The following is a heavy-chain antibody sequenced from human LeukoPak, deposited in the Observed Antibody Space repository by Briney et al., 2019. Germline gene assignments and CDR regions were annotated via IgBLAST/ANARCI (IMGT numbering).Heavy chain of an antibody. D-gene: IGHD3-22*01. CDR2: VNPKSGGT. Sequence: ASVRVSCKASGYTFTDYYMHWVRQAPGQGFEWMGWVNPKSGGTNYAQKFQGRVTMTRDTSITTAYMELSRLTSDDTAVYYCARVTTGTYYDYWGQGTLVTVSS. J-gene: IGHJ4*02. V-gene: IGHV1-2*02. CDR1: GYTFTDYY. CDR3: ARVTTGTYYDY.